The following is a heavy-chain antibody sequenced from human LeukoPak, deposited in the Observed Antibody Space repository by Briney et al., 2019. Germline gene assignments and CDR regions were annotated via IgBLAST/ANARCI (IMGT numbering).Heavy chain of an antibody. V-gene: IGHV3-23*01. D-gene: IGHD6-13*01. CDR3: AKDANIAAAGTPFDY. Sequence: GGSLRLSCAASGFTFSSYAMSWVRQAPWKGLEWVSAISGSGGSTYYADSVKGRSTISRDNSKNTLYLQMNSLRAEDTAVYYCAKDANIAAAGTPFDYWGQGTLVTVSS. CDR1: GFTFSSYA. J-gene: IGHJ4*02. CDR2: ISGSGGST.